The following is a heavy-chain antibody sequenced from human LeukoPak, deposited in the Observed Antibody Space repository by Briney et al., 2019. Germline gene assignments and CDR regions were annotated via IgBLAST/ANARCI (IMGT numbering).Heavy chain of an antibody. CDR1: GFTVSRNY. J-gene: IGHJ5*02. D-gene: IGHD3-22*01. Sequence: GGSLRLSCAASGFTVSRNYMSWVRQAPGKGLEWVSLIYSGGSTYYADSVKGRFTISIDNSKNTLYVQMNSLTAEDTAVYYCAAHSSGYLGWFDPWGQGTLVTVSS. V-gene: IGHV3-66*01. CDR3: AAHSSGYLGWFDP. CDR2: IYSGGST.